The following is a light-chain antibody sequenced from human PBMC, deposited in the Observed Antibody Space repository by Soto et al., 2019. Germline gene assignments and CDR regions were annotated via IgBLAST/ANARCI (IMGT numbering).Light chain of an antibody. CDR3: CSYAGSYTLL. CDR1: SSDVGAYNY. J-gene: IGLJ2*01. V-gene: IGLV2-11*01. CDR2: DVS. Sequence: SALTQPRSVSGSPGQSVTISCTGTSSDVGAYNYVSWFQQHPGKASKLMMSDVSKRPSGVPDRFSGSKSGTTASLTISGLQAEDEADYYCCSYAGSYTLLFGGGTKVTVL.